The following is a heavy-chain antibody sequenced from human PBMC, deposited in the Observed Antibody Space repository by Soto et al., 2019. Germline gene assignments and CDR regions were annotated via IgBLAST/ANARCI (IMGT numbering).Heavy chain of an antibody. CDR2: IKQDGSEK. V-gene: IGHV3-7*01. J-gene: IGHJ4*02. CDR1: GFTFSSYW. Sequence: PGGVLRLSCAASGFTFSSYWMSWVRQAPGKGLEWVANIKQDGSEKYYVDSVKGRFTISRDNAKNSLYLQMNSLRAEDTAVYYCARRDYYDSSGYFDYWGQGTLVTVS. CDR3: ARRDYYDSSGYFDY. D-gene: IGHD3-22*01.